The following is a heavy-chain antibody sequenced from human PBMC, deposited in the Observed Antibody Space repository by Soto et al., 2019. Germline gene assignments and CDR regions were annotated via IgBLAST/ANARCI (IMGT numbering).Heavy chain of an antibody. D-gene: IGHD2-15*01. J-gene: IGHJ6*02. CDR2: INPNSGGT. V-gene: IGHV1-2*04. Sequence: GASVKVSCKASGYTFTSYAMHWVRQAPGQGLEWMGWINPNSGGTNYAQKFQGWVTMTRDTSISTAYMELSRLRSDDTAVYYCARDRHCSGGSCYYYYGMDVWGQGTTVTVSS. CDR1: GYTFTSYA. CDR3: ARDRHCSGGSCYYYYGMDV.